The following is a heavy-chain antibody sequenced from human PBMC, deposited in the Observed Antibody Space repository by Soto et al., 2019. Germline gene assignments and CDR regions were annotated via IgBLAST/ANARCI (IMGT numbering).Heavy chain of an antibody. Sequence: QFHLVQSGAEVKKPGASVKVSCKVSGYGFTTYGITWVRQAPGQGLEWMAWISAHNGNTNYAQKLQGRVSVTRDTATSIDYMELRSMRSDDTAVYYCARGRYGDYWGQGALVTVYS. CDR1: GYGFTTYG. J-gene: IGHJ4*02. CDR2: ISAHNGNT. CDR3: ARGRYGDY. D-gene: IGHD1-1*01. V-gene: IGHV1-18*01.